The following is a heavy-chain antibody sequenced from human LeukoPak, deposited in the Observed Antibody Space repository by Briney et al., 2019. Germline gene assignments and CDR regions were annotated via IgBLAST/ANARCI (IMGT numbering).Heavy chain of an antibody. CDR3: AITGYSSGWGNDAFDI. Sequence: ASVKVSCKASGYTFTGYYMHWVRQAPGQGLEWMGWITPNSGGTNYAQKFQGRVTMTRDTSISTAYMELSRLRSDDTAVYYCAITGYSSGWGNDAFDIWGQGTMVTVSS. CDR2: ITPNSGGT. J-gene: IGHJ3*02. V-gene: IGHV1-2*02. D-gene: IGHD6-19*01. CDR1: GYTFTGYY.